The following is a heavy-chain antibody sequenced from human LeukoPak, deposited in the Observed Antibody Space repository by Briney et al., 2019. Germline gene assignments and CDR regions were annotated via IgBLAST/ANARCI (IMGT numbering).Heavy chain of an antibody. CDR2: INPNSGGT. CDR3: ARGMGYSSSYFDY. CDR1: AYTFTGYY. Sequence: ASVKVSCKASAYTFTGYYMHWVRQAPGQGLEWMGWINPNSGGTNYAQKFQGWVTMTRDTSISTAYMELSRLRSEDTDVYYCARGMGYSSSYFDYWGQGTLVTVSS. V-gene: IGHV1-2*04. J-gene: IGHJ4*02. D-gene: IGHD6-13*01.